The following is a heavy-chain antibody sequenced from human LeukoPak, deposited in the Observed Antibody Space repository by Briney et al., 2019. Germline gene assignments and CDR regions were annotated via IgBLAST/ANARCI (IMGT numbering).Heavy chain of an antibody. CDR3: ARQYSDILTGYHRGELYWYFDL. CDR2: IRYDGSNK. CDR1: GFTFSSYG. V-gene: IGHV3-30*02. D-gene: IGHD3-9*01. Sequence: PGGSLRLSCAASGFTFSSYGMHWVRQAPGKGLEWVAFIRYDGSNKYYADSVKSRFTISRDNSKNTLYLQMNSLRAEDTAVCYCARQYSDILTGYHRGELYWYFDLWGRGTLVTVSS. J-gene: IGHJ2*01.